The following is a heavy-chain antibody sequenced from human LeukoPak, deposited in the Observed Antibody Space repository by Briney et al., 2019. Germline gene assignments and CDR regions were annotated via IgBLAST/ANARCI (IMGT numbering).Heavy chain of an antibody. CDR2: ISDGGSRT. J-gene: IGHJ4*02. CDR1: GFSFSSYA. D-gene: IGHD7-27*01. Sequence: GSLRLSCAASGFSFSSYAVSWVRQAPGRGLEWVSGISDGGSRTYYADSVKGRFTISRDDSKNTLYLQMNSLRAEDTAVYYCAKVQLGIGVEYWGQGTLVTVSS. CDR3: AKVQLGIGVEY. V-gene: IGHV3-23*01.